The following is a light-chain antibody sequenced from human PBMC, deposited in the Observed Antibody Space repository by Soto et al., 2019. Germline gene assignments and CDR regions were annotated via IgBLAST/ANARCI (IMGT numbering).Light chain of an antibody. Sequence: DIQMTQSPSSLSASVGDRVTITCRASQSISSYLNWYQQKPGKAPKLLIYAASSLQSGVPSRFSGSGSGTDFTLTISSLQPEDFVTHYCQQSYSTPEFTFGPGTKVDIK. J-gene: IGKJ3*01. CDR2: AAS. CDR3: QQSYSTPEFT. V-gene: IGKV1-39*01. CDR1: QSISSY.